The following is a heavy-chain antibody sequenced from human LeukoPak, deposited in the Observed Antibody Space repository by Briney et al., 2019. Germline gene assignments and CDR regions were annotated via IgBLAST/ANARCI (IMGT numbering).Heavy chain of an antibody. V-gene: IGHV4-61*02. Sequence: SQTLSLTCTASGGSISSGSYYWSWIRQPAGKGLEWIGRIYTSGSTNYNPSLKSRVTISVDTSKNQFSLKLSSVTAADTAVYYCARRRAYGDYVERWGQGTLVTVSS. CDR2: IYTSGST. CDR1: GGSISSGSYY. J-gene: IGHJ4*02. D-gene: IGHD4-17*01. CDR3: ARRRAYGDYVER.